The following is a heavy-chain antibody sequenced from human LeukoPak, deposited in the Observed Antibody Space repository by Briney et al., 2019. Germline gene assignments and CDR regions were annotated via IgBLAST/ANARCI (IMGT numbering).Heavy chain of an antibody. CDR3: ARSGYYFGFDP. D-gene: IGHD3-22*01. Sequence: GGSLRLSCAASGFTFSSYNMNWVRQAPGKGLEWVSSITSGSSYIYYADSVKGRFTISRDNAKNSLYLQMTSLRAEDTAVYYCARSGYYFGFDPWGQGTLVTVSS. J-gene: IGHJ5*02. CDR1: GFTFSSYN. CDR2: ITSGSSYI. V-gene: IGHV3-21*01.